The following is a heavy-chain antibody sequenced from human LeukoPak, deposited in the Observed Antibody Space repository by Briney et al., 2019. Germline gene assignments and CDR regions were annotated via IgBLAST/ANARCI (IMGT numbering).Heavy chain of an antibody. CDR3: ARVGKSGWDFDH. CDR1: SYTFTRYG. CDR2: ISGSNGNT. D-gene: IGHD6-19*01. Sequence: ASVKVSCKASSYTFTRYGISWVRQAPGQGLEWMGWISGSNGNTNYAQKFQGRVSMTADTSTSTAYMELRSLRVDDTAVYYCARVGKSGWDFDHWGQGTLVTVSS. V-gene: IGHV1-18*01. J-gene: IGHJ4*02.